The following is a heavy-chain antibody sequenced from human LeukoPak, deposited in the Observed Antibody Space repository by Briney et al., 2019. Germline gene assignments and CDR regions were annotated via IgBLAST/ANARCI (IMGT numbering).Heavy chain of an antibody. Sequence: QPGGSLRLSCEVSGFSCSNYWMSWVRQAPGKGLEWVANMKQDGSEKYYVDSVKGRFTISRDVAKNSLHLQMNSLRVEDTAVYYCVRAVGGGDSKWGQGILVTVSS. CDR1: GFSCSNYW. J-gene: IGHJ4*02. D-gene: IGHD3-16*01. CDR3: VRAVGGGDSK. CDR2: MKQDGSEK. V-gene: IGHV3-7*04.